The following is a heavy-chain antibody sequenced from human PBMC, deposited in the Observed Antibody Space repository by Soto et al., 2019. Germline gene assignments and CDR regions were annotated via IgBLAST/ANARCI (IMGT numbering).Heavy chain of an antibody. CDR1: GFTFSSYW. CDR2: IKQDGSEK. D-gene: IGHD3-10*01. Sequence: GGSLRLSCAASGFTFSSYWMSWVRQAPGKGLEWVANIKQDGSEKYYVDSVKGRFTISRDNAKNSLYLQMNSLRAEDTAVYYCARDRQVWFGELREDYFDYWGQGTLVTVSS. V-gene: IGHV3-7*01. J-gene: IGHJ4*02. CDR3: ARDRQVWFGELREDYFDY.